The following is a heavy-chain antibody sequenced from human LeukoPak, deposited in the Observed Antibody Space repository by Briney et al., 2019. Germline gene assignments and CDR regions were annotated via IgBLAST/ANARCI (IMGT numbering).Heavy chain of an antibody. Sequence: ASVKVSCKASGYTFTSYGISWVRQAPGQGLEWMGGIIPILGIANYAQKFQGRVTITADKSTSTAYMELSSLRSEDTAVYYCAREWYGDGYNYEYWGQGTLVTVSS. CDR1: GYTFTSYG. J-gene: IGHJ4*02. V-gene: IGHV1-69*10. CDR3: AREWYGDGYNYEY. D-gene: IGHD5-24*01. CDR2: IIPILGIA.